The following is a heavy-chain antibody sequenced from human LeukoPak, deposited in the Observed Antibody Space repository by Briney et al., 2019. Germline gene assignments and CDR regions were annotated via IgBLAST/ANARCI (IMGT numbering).Heavy chain of an antibody. V-gene: IGHV3-23*01. Sequence: PGGSLRLSCAASGFTFSSYAMSWVRQAPGKGLEWVSAISGSGGSTYYADSVKGRFTISRDNSKNTLYLQMNSLRAEDTAVYYCAKGSFIIAVASSRDAFDIWGQGTMVTVSS. CDR2: ISGSGGST. CDR1: GFTFSSYA. CDR3: AKGSFIIAVASSRDAFDI. D-gene: IGHD6-19*01. J-gene: IGHJ3*02.